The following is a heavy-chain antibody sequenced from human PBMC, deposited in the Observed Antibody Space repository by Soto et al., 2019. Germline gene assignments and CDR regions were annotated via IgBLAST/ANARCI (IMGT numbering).Heavy chain of an antibody. V-gene: IGHV3-30-3*01. CDR3: ARSRGGDGYNPLDY. Sequence: QVQLVDSGGGVVQPGRSLRLYCAASGFPFSSYAIHWVRQAPGKGLEWVAFISYDGSNTYYADSVRGRFSVSRDNSNNTLDLQMNSLRAEDTAVDYCARSRGGDGYNPLDYWGQGTLVTVSS. D-gene: IGHD2-21*01. CDR1: GFPFSSYA. CDR2: ISYDGSNT. J-gene: IGHJ4*02.